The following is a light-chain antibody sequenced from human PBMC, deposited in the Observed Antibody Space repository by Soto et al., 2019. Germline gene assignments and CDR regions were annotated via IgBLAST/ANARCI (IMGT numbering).Light chain of an antibody. V-gene: IGKV1-39*01. J-gene: IGKJ1*01. CDR1: QSISNY. Sequence: DIQMTQSPSSLSASVGDRVTITCRASQSISNYLNWYQQEPGKAPKLLMYAASSLQSGVPSRFGGSGSGTDFTLTISSLQPEDFATYYCQQSYSTPRTFGQGTKVEIK. CDR3: QQSYSTPRT. CDR2: AAS.